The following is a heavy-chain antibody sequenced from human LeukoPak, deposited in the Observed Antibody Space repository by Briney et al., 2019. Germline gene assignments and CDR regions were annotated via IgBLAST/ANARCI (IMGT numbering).Heavy chain of an antibody. D-gene: IGHD3-22*01. V-gene: IGHV4-59*08. CDR2: IYYSGST. CDR3: ARQGGNYYDSSGYLDY. J-gene: IGHJ4*02. CDR1: GGSISSYY. Sequence: PSETLSLTCTVSGGSISSYYWSWIRQPPGKGLEWIGYIYYSGSTNYNPSLKSRVTISVDTSKNQLSLKLSSVTAADTAVYYCARQGGNYYDSSGYLDYWGQGTLVIVSS.